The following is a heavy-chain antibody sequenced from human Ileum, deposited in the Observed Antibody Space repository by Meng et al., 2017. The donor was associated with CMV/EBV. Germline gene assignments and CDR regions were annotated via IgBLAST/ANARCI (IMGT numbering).Heavy chain of an antibody. CDR3: AKGTGVTDPFDY. V-gene: IGHV4-4*07. J-gene: IGHJ4*02. Sequence: QVHLQESGPGPVKPSETLSLTCSISGGSITSYYWSWIRQPAGKGLEWIGRIYVSGSTNYNPSLKSRVTMSVDTSKNQFSLKLSSVTAADTAIYYCAKGTGVTDPFDYWGQGTLVTVSS. D-gene: IGHD1-14*01. CDR2: IYVSGST. CDR1: GGSITSYY.